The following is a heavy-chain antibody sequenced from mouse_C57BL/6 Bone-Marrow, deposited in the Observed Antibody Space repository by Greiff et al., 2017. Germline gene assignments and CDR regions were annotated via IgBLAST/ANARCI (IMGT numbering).Heavy chain of an antibody. Sequence: VQLQQPGAELVKPGASVKVSCKASGYTFTSYWMHWVKQRPGQGLEWIGRIHPSDSDTNYNQMFKGKATLTVDKSSSTAYMQLSSLTSEDSAVYYCAIEARQLRLPAWFAYWGQGTLVTVSA. V-gene: IGHV1-74*01. J-gene: IGHJ3*01. CDR2: IHPSDSDT. CDR3: AIEARQLRLPAWFAY. CDR1: GYTFTSYW. D-gene: IGHD3-2*02.